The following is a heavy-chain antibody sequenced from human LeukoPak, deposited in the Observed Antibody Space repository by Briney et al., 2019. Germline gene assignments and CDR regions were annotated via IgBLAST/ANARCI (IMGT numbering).Heavy chain of an antibody. CDR2: IKTDGGTT. CDR1: GFTFSDAW. J-gene: IGHJ4*02. D-gene: IGHD6-13*01. CDR3: TTSVPWYTEVVNDY. V-gene: IGHV3-15*01. Sequence: PGGSLRLSCAASGFTFSDAWMSWVRQGSGKGLEWGGRIKTDGGTTDYAAPVNGRFTISRDDSKNTLYLQMNSLKTEDTAVYYCTTSVPWYTEVVNDYWGQGTLVTVSS.